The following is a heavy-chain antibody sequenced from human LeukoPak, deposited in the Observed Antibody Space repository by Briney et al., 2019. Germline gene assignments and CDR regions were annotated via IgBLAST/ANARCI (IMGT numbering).Heavy chain of an antibody. CDR2: IGISSGNT. CDR1: GFNFIDYS. V-gene: IGHV3-48*01. J-gene: IGHJ4*01. D-gene: IGHD5-12*01. CDR3: ARDHRYAFDN. Sequence: GGSLRLSCAASGFNFIDYSMNWVRQAPGKGLEWISYIGISSGNTKYADSVKVRFTISRDKDRNSLYLQMNSLRVEDTAVYYCARDHRYAFDNWGHGTLVTVSS.